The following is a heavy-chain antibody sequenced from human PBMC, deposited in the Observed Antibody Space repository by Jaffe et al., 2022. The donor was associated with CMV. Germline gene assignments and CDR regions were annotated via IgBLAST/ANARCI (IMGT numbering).Heavy chain of an antibody. CDR3: TRGYSGSEIYAFDI. CDR1: GFTFSDHY. D-gene: IGHD5-12*01. Sequence: EVQLVESGGGLVQPGGSLRLSCAASGFTFSDHYIDWVRQAPGRGLEWLGRTRNKVNSDKTEYAASVEGRFTISRDDSKKSLYLQMSNLKTEDTAVYYCTRGYSGSEIYAFDIWGPGTVVTVSS. V-gene: IGHV3-72*01. CDR2: TRNKVNSDKT. J-gene: IGHJ3*02.